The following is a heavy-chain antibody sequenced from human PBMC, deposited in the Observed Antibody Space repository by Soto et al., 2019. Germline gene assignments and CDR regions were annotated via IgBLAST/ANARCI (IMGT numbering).Heavy chain of an antibody. CDR1: GFDFSDHG. D-gene: IGHD3-3*01. CDR2: ISYGGTAK. V-gene: IGHV3-33*03. Sequence: GGSLRLSCAASGFDFSDHGMHWVRQAPGEGLEWVTVISYGGTAKYYKESVKGRFTTSRDNSKKTLYLQIDSLRVEDTAVYYCAKDEGRFLRNYFNYGIDVWGLGTTVTVSS. J-gene: IGHJ6*02. CDR3: AKDEGRFLRNYFNYGIDV.